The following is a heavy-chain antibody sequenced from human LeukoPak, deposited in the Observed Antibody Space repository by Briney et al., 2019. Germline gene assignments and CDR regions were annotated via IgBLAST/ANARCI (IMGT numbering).Heavy chain of an antibody. CDR1: GFTFSSYS. CDR3: ARGLYYFDY. V-gene: IGHV4-34*01. Sequence: PRGSLRLSCAASGFTFSSYSMNWVRQAPGKGLEWIGEINHSGSTNYNPSLKSRVTISVDTSKNQFSLKLSSVTAADTAVYYCARGLYYFDYWGQGTLVTVSS. CDR2: INHSGST. J-gene: IGHJ4*02.